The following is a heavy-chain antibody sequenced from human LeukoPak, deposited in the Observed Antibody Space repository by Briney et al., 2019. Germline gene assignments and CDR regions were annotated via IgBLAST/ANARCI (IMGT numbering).Heavy chain of an antibody. V-gene: IGHV4-59*01. CDR1: GGSISSYY. CDR2: IYYSGST. Sequence: ASETLSLTCTVSGGSISSYYWSWIRQPPGKGLEWIGYIYYSGSTNYNPSLKSRVTISVDTSKNQFSLKLSSVTAADTAVYYCARAHSIAAAGVWFDPWGQGTLVTVSS. D-gene: IGHD6-13*01. CDR3: ARAHSIAAAGVWFDP. J-gene: IGHJ5*02.